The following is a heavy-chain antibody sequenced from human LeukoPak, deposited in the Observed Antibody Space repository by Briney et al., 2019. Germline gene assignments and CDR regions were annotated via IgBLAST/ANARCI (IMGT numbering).Heavy chain of an antibody. CDR2: IWYDGSNK. CDR1: GFTFSSYG. Sequence: PGGSLRLSCAASGFTFSSYGMHWVRQAPGKGLEWVAVIWYDGSNKYYADSVKGRFTISRDNSKNTLYLQMNSLRAEDTAVYYCAREGTTGTTFADYWGQGTLVTVSS. D-gene: IGHD1-1*01. V-gene: IGHV3-33*01. J-gene: IGHJ4*02. CDR3: AREGTTGTTFADY.